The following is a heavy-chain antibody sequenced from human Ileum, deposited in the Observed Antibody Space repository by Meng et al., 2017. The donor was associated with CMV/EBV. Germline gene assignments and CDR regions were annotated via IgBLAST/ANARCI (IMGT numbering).Heavy chain of an antibody. D-gene: IGHD5-24*01. CDR3: ARISEVVPATIVNSYYGMDV. J-gene: IGHJ6*02. V-gene: IGHV1-69*10. CDR2: IIPIYDIA. CDR1: GGTFSSHA. Sequence: SVKVSCKASGGTFSSHAINWVRQAAGQGLEWMGGIIPIYDIANFAQKFQGRVTITADKSTGTAYMELSSLRSDDTAVYYCARISEVVPATIVNSYYGMDVWGQGTTVTVSS.